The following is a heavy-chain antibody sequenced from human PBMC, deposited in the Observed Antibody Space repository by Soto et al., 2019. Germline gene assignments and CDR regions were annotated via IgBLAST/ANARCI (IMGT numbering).Heavy chain of an antibody. CDR3: ARDRATAMAPRSFDY. CDR2: IYYSGST. D-gene: IGHD5-18*01. Sequence: PSETLSLTCTVSGGSISSGDYYWSWIRQPPGKGLEWIGYIYYSGSTYYNPSLKSRVTISVDTSKNQFSLKLSSVTAADTAVYYCARDRATAMAPRSFDYWGKGTLVTVSS. J-gene: IGHJ4*02. CDR1: GGSISSGDYY. V-gene: IGHV4-30-4*01.